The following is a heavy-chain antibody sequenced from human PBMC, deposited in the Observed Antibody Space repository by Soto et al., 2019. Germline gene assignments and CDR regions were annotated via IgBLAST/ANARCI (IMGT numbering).Heavy chain of an antibody. CDR3: ARTQGFYPLDV. J-gene: IGHJ6*02. CDR1: GDTLSYSA. Sequence: QVQLVQSGAEVRKPGSSVRISCTASGDTLSYSAIGWLRQAPGQGLEWMGGVLPIFGTTNYAQKFQGRVTITADKSASTSYMELSSLRSEDTAVYYCARTQGFYPLDVWGQGTTVTVSS. V-gene: IGHV1-69*06. CDR2: VLPIFGTT.